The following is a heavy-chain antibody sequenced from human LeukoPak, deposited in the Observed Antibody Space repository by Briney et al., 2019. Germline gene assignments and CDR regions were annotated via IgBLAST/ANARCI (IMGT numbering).Heavy chain of an antibody. CDR1: GFTFSHYV. CDR3: AKSGLSPSPARQLDY. V-gene: IGHV3-23*01. Sequence: GGSLRLSCAASGFTFSHYVMTRVRQAPGKGLDWVATIDDSGDHTDYADSVRGRFIISRDNSKNTLYLQMNSLRDDDTAIYFCAKSGLSPSPARQLDYWGQGTRVTVSS. J-gene: IGHJ4*02. D-gene: IGHD1-14*01. CDR2: IDDSGDHT.